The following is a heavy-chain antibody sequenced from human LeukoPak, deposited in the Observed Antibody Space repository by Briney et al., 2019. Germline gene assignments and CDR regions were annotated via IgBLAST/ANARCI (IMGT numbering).Heavy chain of an antibody. Sequence: GGSLRLSCAASGFTVSINYMSWVRRAPGKGLEWVSVIYSGGNTYYADSVKGRFTISRDNSKNTLYLQMNSLRAEDTAVYYCAKARGICGGDCYSNRYGMDVWGQGTTVTVSS. CDR1: GFTVSINY. D-gene: IGHD2-21*02. V-gene: IGHV3-53*01. CDR3: AKARGICGGDCYSNRYGMDV. J-gene: IGHJ6*02. CDR2: IYSGGNT.